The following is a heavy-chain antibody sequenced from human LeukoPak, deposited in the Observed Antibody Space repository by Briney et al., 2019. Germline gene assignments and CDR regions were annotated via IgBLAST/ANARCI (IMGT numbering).Heavy chain of an antibody. V-gene: IGHV1-18*01. CDR2: ISAYNGNT. CDR3: ARDEYYYDSSGPYYFDF. Sequence: ASVKVSCKTSGYSFTTYGISWVRQAPGQGLEWMRWISAYNGNTKFVQKLQGRVTMTTDTSASTAYMELRSLRSDDTAVYYCARDEYYYDSSGPYYFDFWGQGTLVTVSS. D-gene: IGHD3-22*01. J-gene: IGHJ4*02. CDR1: GYSFTTYG.